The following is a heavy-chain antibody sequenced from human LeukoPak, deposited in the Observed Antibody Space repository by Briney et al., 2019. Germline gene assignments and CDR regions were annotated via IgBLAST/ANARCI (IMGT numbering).Heavy chain of an antibody. CDR3: ARVVRFSDWFDP. Sequence: SETLSLTCTVSGGSISSSSYYWGWIRQPPGKGREWIGSIYYSGSTYYSPSLKSRVTISVDTSKNQFSLKLSSVTAADTAVYYCARVVRFSDWFDPWGQGTLVTVSS. D-gene: IGHD3-3*01. V-gene: IGHV4-39*01. CDR2: IYYSGST. CDR1: GGSISSSSYY. J-gene: IGHJ5*02.